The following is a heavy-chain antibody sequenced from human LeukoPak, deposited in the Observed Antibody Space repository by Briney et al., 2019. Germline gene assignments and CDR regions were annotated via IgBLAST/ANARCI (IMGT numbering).Heavy chain of an antibody. CDR1: GYTLTELS. V-gene: IGHV1-24*01. CDR2: FDPEDGET. Sequence: ASVKVSCKVSGYTLTELSVHWVRQAPGKGLEWMGGFDPEDGETIYAQKFQGRVTMTEDTSTDTAYMELSSLRSEDTAVYYCATEPFDFPARQFDYWGQGTLVTVSS. J-gene: IGHJ4*02. CDR3: ATEPFDFPARQFDY. D-gene: IGHD3-9*01.